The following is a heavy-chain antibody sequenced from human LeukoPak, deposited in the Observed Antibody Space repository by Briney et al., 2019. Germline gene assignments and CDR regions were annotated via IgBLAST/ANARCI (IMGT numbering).Heavy chain of an antibody. Sequence: QPGGSLRLSCAASGFSFSTYWMSWVRQAPGKGLEWVANINQDGTEKYYVDSVKGRFTVSRDYAKNSLYLQMNSLRVEDTAVYYCAKVAKYFYAPETYYFFEQWGQGTPVTASS. CDR3: AKVAKYFYAPETYYFFEQ. D-gene: IGHD2/OR15-2a*01. CDR1: GFSFSTYW. CDR2: INQDGTEK. J-gene: IGHJ4*02. V-gene: IGHV3-7*01.